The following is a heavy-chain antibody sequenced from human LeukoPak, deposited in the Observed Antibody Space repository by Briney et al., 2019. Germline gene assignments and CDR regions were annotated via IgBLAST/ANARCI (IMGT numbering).Heavy chain of an antibody. CDR3: ARVSPNKYYFDY. Sequence: ASVKVSCKASGCTFTSYGINWVRQAPGQGLEWMGWISAYNGNTKYAQKFQGRVTMTTDTSTTTAYMELRSLRSDDTAVYYCARVSPNKYYFDYWGQGTLVTVSS. D-gene: IGHD1/OR15-1a*01. CDR2: ISAYNGNT. J-gene: IGHJ4*02. V-gene: IGHV1-18*01. CDR1: GCTFTSYG.